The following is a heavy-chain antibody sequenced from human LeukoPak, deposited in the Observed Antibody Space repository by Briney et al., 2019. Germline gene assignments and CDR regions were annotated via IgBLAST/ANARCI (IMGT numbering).Heavy chain of an antibody. CDR3: VKSYSGWTGQS. CDR2: IHGGGTT. D-gene: IGHD6-19*01. Sequence: GGSLRLSCAASGFSVRSNYMSWVRQAPGERLESVAVIHGGGTTLYADSVKGRFTISRDDSKNTLSLQMNSLRDEDTALYYCVKSYSGWTGQSWGQGTQVTVSS. CDR1: GFSVRSNY. V-gene: IGHV3-66*01. J-gene: IGHJ5*02.